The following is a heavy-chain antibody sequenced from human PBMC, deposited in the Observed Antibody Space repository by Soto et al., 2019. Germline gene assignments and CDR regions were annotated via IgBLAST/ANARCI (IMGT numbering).Heavy chain of an antibody. CDR2: INPSGGST. CDR1: GYTFTSYY. CDR3: ARVLALVVIEYYYYGMDV. D-gene: IGHD3-22*01. V-gene: IGHV1-46*01. J-gene: IGHJ6*02. Sequence: ASVKVSCKASGYTFTSYYMHWVRQAPGQGLEWMGIINPSGGSTSYAQKFQGRVTMTRDTSTSTVYMELSSLRSEDTAVYYCARVLALVVIEYYYYGMDVWGQGTMLTFSS.